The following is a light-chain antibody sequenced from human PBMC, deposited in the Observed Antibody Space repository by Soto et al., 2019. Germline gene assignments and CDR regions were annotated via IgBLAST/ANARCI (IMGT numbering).Light chain of an antibody. CDR2: GAS. CDR1: HSVSAS. CDR3: QQYNDWPSLT. J-gene: IGKJ4*01. Sequence: EIVMTQSPATLSVSPGERVTLSCRASHSVSASLAWYQQKPGQAPRLLIYGASTRATGIPARFRGSGSGTEFTLTISSLQSEDFALYYCQQYNDWPSLTFGGGTKVEIK. V-gene: IGKV3-15*01.